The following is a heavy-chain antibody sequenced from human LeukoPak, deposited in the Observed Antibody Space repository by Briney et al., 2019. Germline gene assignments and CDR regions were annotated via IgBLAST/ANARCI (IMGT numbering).Heavy chain of an antibody. Sequence: GGSLRLSCAASGFTFSGYAMSWVRQAPGKGLEWVSAISGSGGSTYYADSVNGRFTISRDNSKNTLYLQMNSLRAEDTAVYYCANPGPNSSGYYYFDYWGQGTLVTVSS. CDR1: GFTFSGYA. V-gene: IGHV3-23*01. CDR3: ANPGPNSSGYYYFDY. CDR2: ISGSGGST. J-gene: IGHJ4*02. D-gene: IGHD3-22*01.